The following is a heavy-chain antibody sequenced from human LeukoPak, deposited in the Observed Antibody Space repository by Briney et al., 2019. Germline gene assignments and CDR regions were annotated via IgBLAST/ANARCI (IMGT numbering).Heavy chain of an antibody. D-gene: IGHD6-19*01. J-gene: IGHJ4*02. Sequence: TGGSLRLSCAASGFTFSSNWIHWVRQAPGKWLVWVSHINSDGSTTTYADSVKGRFTISRDNAKNTLYLQMNSLRAEDTAVYYCARVARGWSVDYWGQGTLVTVSS. CDR3: ARVARGWSVDY. CDR1: GFTFSSNW. CDR2: INSDGSTT. V-gene: IGHV3-74*01.